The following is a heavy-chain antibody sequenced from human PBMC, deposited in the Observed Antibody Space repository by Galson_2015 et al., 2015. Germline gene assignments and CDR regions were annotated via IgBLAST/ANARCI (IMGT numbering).Heavy chain of an antibody. CDR2: IWYDGSNK. D-gene: IGHD2-2*02. CDR3: ARDDIVVVPAAIRDYYYYGMDV. J-gene: IGHJ6*02. CDR1: GFTFSSYG. V-gene: IGHV3-33*01. Sequence: SLRLSCAASGFTFSSYGMHWVRQAPGKGLEWVAVIWYDGSNKYYADSVKGRFTISRDNSKNTLYLQMNSLRAEDTAVYYCARDDIVVVPAAIRDYYYYGMDVWGQGTTVTVSS.